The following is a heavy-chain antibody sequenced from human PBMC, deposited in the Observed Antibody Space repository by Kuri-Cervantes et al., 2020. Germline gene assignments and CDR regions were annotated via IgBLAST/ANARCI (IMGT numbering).Heavy chain of an antibody. CDR2: INPNSGGT. Sequence: ASVKVSCKASGYTFTGYYMHWVRQAPGQGLEWMGWINPNSGGTNYAQKFQGRVTMTRDTSISTAYMELSRLRSDDTAVYYCARDDPNLNVDTATNDYWGQGTLVTVSS. CDR1: GYTFTGYY. J-gene: IGHJ4*02. V-gene: IGHV1-2*02. CDR3: ARDDPNLNVDTATNDY. D-gene: IGHD5-18*01.